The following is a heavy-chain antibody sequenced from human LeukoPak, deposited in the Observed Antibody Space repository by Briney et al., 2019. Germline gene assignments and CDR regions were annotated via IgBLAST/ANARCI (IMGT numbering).Heavy chain of an antibody. V-gene: IGHV3-7*05. Sequence: GGSLRLSFAASGFTFSSYWMSWVRQAPGKGLEWVANIKQDVSEKYYVDSVKGRFTISRDNAKNSLYLQMNSLRAEDTAVYYCARDLRAGFGWFDPWGQGTLVTVSS. CDR2: IKQDVSEK. D-gene: IGHD3-10*01. CDR3: ARDLRAGFGWFDP. CDR1: GFTFSSYW. J-gene: IGHJ5*02.